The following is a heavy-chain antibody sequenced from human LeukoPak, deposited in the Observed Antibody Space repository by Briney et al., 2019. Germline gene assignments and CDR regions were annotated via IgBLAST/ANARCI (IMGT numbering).Heavy chain of an antibody. CDR1: GGTFSSYA. J-gene: IGHJ4*02. Sequence: GASVRVSCKASGGTFSSYAISWVRQAPGQGLEWMGGIIPIFGTANYAQKFQGRVTITADESTSTAYMELSSLRSEDTAVYYCARAGQTGNLALWYWGQGTLVTVSS. D-gene: IGHD1-1*01. V-gene: IGHV1-69*13. CDR3: ARAGQTGNLALWY. CDR2: IIPIFGTA.